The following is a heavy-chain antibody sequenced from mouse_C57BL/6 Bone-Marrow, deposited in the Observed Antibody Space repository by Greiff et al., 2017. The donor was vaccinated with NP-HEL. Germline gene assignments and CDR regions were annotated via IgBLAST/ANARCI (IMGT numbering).Heavy chain of an antibody. J-gene: IGHJ2*01. CDR3: ARGDYYSSSYLPGDY. Sequence: EVQLQQSGPVLVKPGASVKMSCKASGYTFTDYYMNWVKQSHGKSLEWIGVINPYNGGTSYNQKFKGKATLTVDKSSSTAYMELNSLTSEDSAVYYCARGDYYSSSYLPGDYWGQGTTLTVSS. CDR1: GYTFTDYY. D-gene: IGHD1-1*01. CDR2: INPYNGGT. V-gene: IGHV1-19*01.